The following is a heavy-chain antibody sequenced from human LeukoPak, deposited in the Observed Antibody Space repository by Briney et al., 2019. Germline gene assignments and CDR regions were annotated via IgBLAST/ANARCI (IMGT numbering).Heavy chain of an antibody. J-gene: IGHJ4*02. Sequence: PGGSLRLSCAASGFTFSSYTMHWVRQAPGKGLEWVAVISYDGSNKYYADSVKGRFTISRDNSKNTLYLQMNSLRAEDTAVYYCAKGAVAMQLNFDYWGQGTLVTVSS. CDR3: AKGAVAMQLNFDY. CDR1: GFTFSSYT. V-gene: IGHV3-30-3*01. D-gene: IGHD6-19*01. CDR2: ISYDGSNK.